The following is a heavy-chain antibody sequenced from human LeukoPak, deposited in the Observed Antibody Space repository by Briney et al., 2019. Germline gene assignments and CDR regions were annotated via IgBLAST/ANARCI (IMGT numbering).Heavy chain of an antibody. V-gene: IGHV3-30*01. Sequence: SAKGRFTISRDNSKNTLYLQMNSLRAEDTAVYYCARDGDSYGTSSYYYMDVWGKGTAVTVSS. CDR3: ARDGDSYGTSSYYYMDV. D-gene: IGHD5-18*01. J-gene: IGHJ6*03.